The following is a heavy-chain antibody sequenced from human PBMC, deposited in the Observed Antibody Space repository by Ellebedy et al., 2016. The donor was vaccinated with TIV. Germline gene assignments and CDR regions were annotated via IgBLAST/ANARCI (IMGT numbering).Heavy chain of an antibody. Sequence: GESLKISXAASGFTFDDYCMSWVRQAPGKGLEWVSGINWNGGSTGYADSVKGRFTISRDNSKNTLYLQMNSLRAEDTAVYYCAKSESLSYYDFWSGYQYYYMDVWGKGTTVTVSS. CDR2: INWNGGST. CDR3: AKSESLSYYDFWSGYQYYYMDV. D-gene: IGHD3-3*01. J-gene: IGHJ6*03. CDR1: GFTFDDYC. V-gene: IGHV3-20*04.